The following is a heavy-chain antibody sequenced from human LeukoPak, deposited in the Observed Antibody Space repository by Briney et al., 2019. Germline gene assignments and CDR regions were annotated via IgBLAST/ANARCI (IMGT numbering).Heavy chain of an antibody. V-gene: IGHV4-61*02. D-gene: IGHD3-22*01. CDR1: GASINSGSYY. J-gene: IGHJ4*02. Sequence: SQTLSLTCSVSGASINSGSYYWTWIRQPAGKGLEWIGRIQTSGSTNYNPSLKSRVTISVDTSKNQFSLKLGSVTAADTAVYYCARLEYYYDSSGYYPKFDYWGQGTLVTVSS. CDR3: ARLEYYYDSSGYYPKFDY. CDR2: IQTSGST.